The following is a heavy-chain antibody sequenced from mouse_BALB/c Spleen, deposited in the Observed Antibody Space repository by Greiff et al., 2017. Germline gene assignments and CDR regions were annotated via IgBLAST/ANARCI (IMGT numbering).Heavy chain of an antibody. CDR3: ASDGSSYFYAMDY. CDR2: IDPANGNT. J-gene: IGHJ4*01. CDR1: GFNIKDTY. D-gene: IGHD1-1*01. V-gene: IGHV14-3*02. Sequence: EVQLVESGAELVKPGASVKLSCTASGFNIKDTYMHWVKQRPEQGLEWIGRIDPANGNTKYDPKFQGKATITEDTSSNTDYLQLSSLTSEDAAVYYCASDGSSYFYAMDYWGQGTSVTVSA.